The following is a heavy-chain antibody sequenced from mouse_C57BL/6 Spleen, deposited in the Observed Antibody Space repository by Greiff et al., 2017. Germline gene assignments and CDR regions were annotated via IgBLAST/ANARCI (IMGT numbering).Heavy chain of an antibody. V-gene: IGHV1-69*01. J-gene: IGHJ3*01. CDR2: IDPSDSYT. CDR1: GYTFTSYW. CDR3: ARRDYSNYIWFAY. Sequence: QVQLQQPGAELVMPGASVKLSCKASGYTFTSYWMHWVKQRPGQGLEWIGEIDPSDSYTNYNQKFKGKSTLTVDKSSSTAYMQLSSLTSEDSAVYYCARRDYSNYIWFAYWGQGTLVTVSA. D-gene: IGHD2-5*01.